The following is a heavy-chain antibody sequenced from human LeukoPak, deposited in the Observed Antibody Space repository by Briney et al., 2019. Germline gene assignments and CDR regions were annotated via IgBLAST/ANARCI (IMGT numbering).Heavy chain of an antibody. D-gene: IGHD4-23*01. CDR1: GGSISSYY. V-gene: IGHV4-59*06. CDR2: IYYSGST. CDR3: ARDRVTPRYYGMDV. J-gene: IGHJ6*02. Sequence: SETLSLTCTVSGGSISSYYWSWIRQHPGKGLEWIGYIYYSGSTYYNPSLKSRVIISVDTSKNQFSLKLSSVTAADTAVYYCARDRVTPRYYGMDVWGQGTTVTVSS.